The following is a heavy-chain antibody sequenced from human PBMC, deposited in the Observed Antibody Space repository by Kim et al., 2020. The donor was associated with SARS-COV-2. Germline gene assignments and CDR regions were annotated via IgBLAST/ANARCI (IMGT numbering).Heavy chain of an antibody. D-gene: IGHD1-26*01. CDR1: GFTFSSYA. J-gene: IGHJ4*01. CDR2: IGGSGGTT. V-gene: IGHV3-23*01. Sequence: GGSLRLSCAASGFTFSSYAMSWVRQAPGKGLEWVSAIGGSGGTTYSAASVRGRFTFSGDNSKTTLFLQMNSLGAETPADYYCAKAHDPGLGGADFDYWG. CDR3: AKAHDPGLGGADFDY.